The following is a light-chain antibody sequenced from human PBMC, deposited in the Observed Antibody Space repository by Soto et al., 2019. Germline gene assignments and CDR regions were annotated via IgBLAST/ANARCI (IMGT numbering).Light chain of an antibody. Sequence: DIQMTQSPSSLSASVGDRVTITCQASQDISSYLNWYQQKPGKAPKLLIYGASNLETGVPPRFSGSGSGTDFTFTISSLQPADIATYYCQQYDNLPRLTFCRGTKVDIK. CDR3: QQYDNLPRLT. CDR2: GAS. J-gene: IGKJ4*01. CDR1: QDISSY. V-gene: IGKV1-33*01.